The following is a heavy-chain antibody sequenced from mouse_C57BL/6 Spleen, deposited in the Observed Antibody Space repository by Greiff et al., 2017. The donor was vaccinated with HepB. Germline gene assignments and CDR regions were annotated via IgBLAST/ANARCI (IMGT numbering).Heavy chain of an antibody. V-gene: IGHV14-2*01. Sequence: DVQLVESGAELVKPGASVKLSCTASGFNIKDYYMHWVKQRTEQGLEWIGRIDPEDGETKYAPKFQGKATITADTSSNTAYLQHSSLTSEDTAVYYLARAGVLRREYYLDYWGQGTTLTVSS. CDR1: GFNIKDYY. CDR2: IDPEDGET. CDR3: ARAGVLRREYYLDY. D-gene: IGHD1-1*01. J-gene: IGHJ2*01.